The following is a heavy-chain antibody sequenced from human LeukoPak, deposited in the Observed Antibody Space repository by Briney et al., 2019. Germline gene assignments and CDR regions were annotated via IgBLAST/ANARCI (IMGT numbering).Heavy chain of an antibody. D-gene: IGHD4-23*01. J-gene: IGHJ4*02. V-gene: IGHV3-23*01. CDR2: ISSSGDDT. CDR1: GFTFSSSA. Sequence: GSLRLSCAASGFTFSSSAMSWVRQAPGKGLEWVSGISSSGDDTAYADSVKGRFTISRDNSKNTLYLQMNSLRAEDTAIYYCAKKNSGLYPFVFWGQGTLVTVSS. CDR3: AKKNSGLYPFVF.